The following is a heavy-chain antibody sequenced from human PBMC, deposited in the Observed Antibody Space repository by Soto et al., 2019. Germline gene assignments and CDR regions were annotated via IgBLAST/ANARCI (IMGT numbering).Heavy chain of an antibody. D-gene: IGHD2-15*01. CDR3: AREYCSGGSCYDPDY. J-gene: IGHJ4*02. CDR2: TSTYNGNT. Sequence: ASVKVSCKASGYTFTSYGISWVRQVPGQGLEWMGWTSTYNGNTNYVQKIQGRVTMTTDTSTSTAYMELRSLRSDDTAVYYCAREYCSGGSCYDPDYWGQGTLVTVSS. V-gene: IGHV1-18*01. CDR1: GYTFTSYG.